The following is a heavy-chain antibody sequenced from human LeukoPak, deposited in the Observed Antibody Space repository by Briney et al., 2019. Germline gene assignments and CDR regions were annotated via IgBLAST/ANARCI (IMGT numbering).Heavy chain of an antibody. J-gene: IGHJ4*02. D-gene: IGHD3-16*01. CDR2: ISYDGSNK. V-gene: IGHV3-30*12. Sequence: PGGSLRLSCAASAFTFSSYDMHWVRQTPGRGLAWVTVISYDGSNKYYADSVKGRFTISRDNSKNTLYLQMDSLRAEDTAVYYCARSLGGPYDYWGQGTLVTVSS. CDR3: ARSLGGPYDY. CDR1: AFTFSSYD.